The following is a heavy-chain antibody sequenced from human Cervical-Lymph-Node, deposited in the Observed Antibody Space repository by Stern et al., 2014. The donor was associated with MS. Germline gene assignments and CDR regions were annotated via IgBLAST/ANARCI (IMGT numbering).Heavy chain of an antibody. CDR3: ARPLGGYYGMDV. J-gene: IGHJ6*02. D-gene: IGHD2-15*01. CDR2: IDPNSGGT. V-gene: IGHV1-2*06. Sequence: QVQLVQSGAEVKKPGASVKVSCKASGYTFTGYYVHWVRQAPGQGLEWMGRIDPNSGGTNFAQKFQGRVTMTRDTSIGTAYMALSRLSSDDTAVYYCARPLGGYYGMDVWGQGTTVTVSS. CDR1: GYTFTGYY.